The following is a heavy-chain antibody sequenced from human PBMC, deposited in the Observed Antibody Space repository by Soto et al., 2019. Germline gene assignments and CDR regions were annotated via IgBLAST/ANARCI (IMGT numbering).Heavy chain of an antibody. D-gene: IGHD6-13*01. Sequence: SETLSLTCAVYGGSFSGYYWSWIRQPPGKGLEWIGEINHSGSTNYNPSLKSRVTISVDTSKNQFSLKLSSVTAADTAVYYCASSPGSSWYSFDYWGQGTLVTVSS. J-gene: IGHJ4*02. CDR2: INHSGST. CDR3: ASSPGSSWYSFDY. CDR1: GGSFSGYY. V-gene: IGHV4-34*01.